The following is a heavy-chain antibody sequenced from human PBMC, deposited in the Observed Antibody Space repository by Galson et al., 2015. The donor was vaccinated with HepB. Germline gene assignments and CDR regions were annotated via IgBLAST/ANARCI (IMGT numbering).Heavy chain of an antibody. V-gene: IGHV3-23*01. J-gene: IGHJ3*02. CDR3: AKEGDLGYCGGGSCYPSDAFDI. CDR1: GFTFSSYA. D-gene: IGHD2-15*01. CDR2: ISGSGGST. Sequence: SLRLSCAASGFTFSSYAMSWVRQAPGKGLEWVSAISGSGGSTYYADSVKGRFTISRDNSKNTLYLQMNSLRAEDTAVYYCAKEGDLGYCGGGSCYPSDAFDIWGQGTMVTVSS.